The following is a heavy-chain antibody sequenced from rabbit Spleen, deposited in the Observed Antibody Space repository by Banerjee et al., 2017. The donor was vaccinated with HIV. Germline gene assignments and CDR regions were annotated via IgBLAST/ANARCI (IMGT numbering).Heavy chain of an antibody. J-gene: IGHJ4*01. D-gene: IGHD4-2*01. CDR2: ILGGSSGAT. CDR3: ARDVGIDVYRFSL. V-gene: IGHV1S45*01. Sequence: QEQLVESGGGLVQPGGSLKLSCKASGFDFSNYGVSWVRQAPGKGLEWIACILGGSSGATYYANWAKGRFTISKTSSTTVTLQMTSLTTADTATYFCARDVGIDVYRFSLWGQGTLVTVS. CDR1: GFDFSNYG.